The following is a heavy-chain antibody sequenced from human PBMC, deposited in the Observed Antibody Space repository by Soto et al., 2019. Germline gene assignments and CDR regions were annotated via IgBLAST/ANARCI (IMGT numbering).Heavy chain of an antibody. V-gene: IGHV1-2*02. CDR2: INPNSGGT. CDR1: GYTFTGYY. D-gene: IGHD3-22*01. Sequence: ASVKVSCKASGYTFTGYYMHWVRQAPGQGLEWMGWINPNSGGTNYAQKFQGRVTMTRDTSISTAYMELSRLRSDDTAVYYCAREPPYYYDSSGYNAEYFQHWGQGTLVTVSS. CDR3: AREPPYYYDSSGYNAEYFQH. J-gene: IGHJ1*01.